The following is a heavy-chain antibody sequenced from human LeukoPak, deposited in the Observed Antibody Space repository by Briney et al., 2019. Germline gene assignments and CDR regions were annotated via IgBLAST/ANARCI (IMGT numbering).Heavy chain of an antibody. CDR2: ISGSGGST. J-gene: IGHJ1*01. Sequence: GGSLRLSCAASGFTFSSYAMSWVRQAPGKGLEWVSAISGSGGSTYYADSVKGRFTISRDNSKNTLYLQMNSLRAEDTAVYYCAKDAKNPRYDFWSGYSLIFEYFQHWGQGTLVTVSS. CDR3: AKDAKNPRYDFWSGYSLIFEYFQH. CDR1: GFTFSSYA. V-gene: IGHV3-23*01. D-gene: IGHD3-3*01.